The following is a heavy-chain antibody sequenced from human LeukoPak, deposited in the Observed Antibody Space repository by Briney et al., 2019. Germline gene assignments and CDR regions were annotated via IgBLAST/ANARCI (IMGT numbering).Heavy chain of an antibody. CDR1: GGSISSYY. CDR3: ARSSYDSSGYYSHLDY. CDR2: IYYSGST. V-gene: IGHV4-59*01. J-gene: IGHJ4*02. Sequence: SETLSLTCTVSGGSISSYYWSWIRKPPGKGLEWIGYIYYSGSTNYNPSLKSRVTISVDTSKNQFSLKLSSVTAADTAVYYCARSSYDSSGYYSHLDYWGQGTLVTVSS. D-gene: IGHD3-22*01.